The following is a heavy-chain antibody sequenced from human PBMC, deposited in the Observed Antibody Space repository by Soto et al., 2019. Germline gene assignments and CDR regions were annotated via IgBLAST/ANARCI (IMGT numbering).Heavy chain of an antibody. CDR1: GYTFTSYG. CDR2: ISTYNGNT. V-gene: IGHV1-18*01. J-gene: IGHJ6*02. CDR3: ARLLGAYYYGMDV. Sequence: QVQLVQSGDEVKKPGASVKVSCKASGYTFTSYGISWVRQAPGQGLEWMGGISTYNGNTNYAQKLQGRVTMTTDTSTSTAYRDLRSLTSDNTAVYFCARLLGAYYYGMDVWGQGTTVTVSS.